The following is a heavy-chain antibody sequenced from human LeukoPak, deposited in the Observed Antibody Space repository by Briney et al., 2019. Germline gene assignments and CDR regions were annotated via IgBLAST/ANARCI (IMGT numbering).Heavy chain of an antibody. V-gene: IGHV4-59*01. Sequence: SETLSLTCTVSGASISSYYWSWIRQPPGKGLEWIGYIYYSGSTNYNPSLKSRVTISVDTSKNQLSLRLSSVTAADTAVYYCARTTEAHSWRTRYYDYYMDVWGKGTTVTVSS. CDR2: IYYSGST. J-gene: IGHJ6*03. D-gene: IGHD6-13*01. CDR3: ARTTEAHSWRTRYYDYYMDV. CDR1: GASISSYY.